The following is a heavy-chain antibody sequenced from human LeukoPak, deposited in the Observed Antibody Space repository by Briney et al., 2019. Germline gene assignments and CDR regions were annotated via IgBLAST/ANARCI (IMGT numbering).Heavy chain of an antibody. CDR2: IYYSGTT. J-gene: IGHJ3*02. D-gene: IGHD4-17*01. V-gene: IGHV4-39*01. CDR3: ARHSAPFPWPTGDGFDI. CDR1: GGSISSSSYY. Sequence: PSQTLSLTCTVSGGSISSSSYYWGWTRQPPGKGLDRIGSIYYSGTTYSNLSVKSPVTISLDTSKSQFALKLSYVSAADTAVYYCARHSAPFPWPTGDGFDIWGQGTTVTVSS.